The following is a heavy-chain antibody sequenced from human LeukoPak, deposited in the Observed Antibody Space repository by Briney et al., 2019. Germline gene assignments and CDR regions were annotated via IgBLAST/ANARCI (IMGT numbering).Heavy chain of an antibody. CDR3: ANSILGSSWYIGDS. D-gene: IGHD6-13*01. J-gene: IGHJ5*01. V-gene: IGHV3-43*02. CDR1: GFTVDDYA. CDR2: ISGDGGST. Sequence: GGSLRLSCAASGFTVDDYAMHWVRQAPGKGLEWVSLISGDGGSTYYADSVKGRFTISRDNSKNSLYLQMNSLRTEDTALYYCANSILGSSWYIGDSWGQGPLVTVSS.